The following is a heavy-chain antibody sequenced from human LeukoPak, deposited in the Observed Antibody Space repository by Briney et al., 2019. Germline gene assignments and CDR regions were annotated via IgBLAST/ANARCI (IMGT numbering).Heavy chain of an antibody. J-gene: IGHJ6*02. Sequence: PGRSLRLSCAASGFTFSSYGMHWVRQAPGKGLEWVAVISYDGSHEYSADSVKGRFTISRDNSKNTLYLRMNSLRTEDTAVYFCSASRPHYGDYYGLDVWGHGTTVTVSS. D-gene: IGHD4/OR15-4a*01. CDR3: SASRPHYGDYYGLDV. CDR1: GFTFSSYG. V-gene: IGHV3-30*03. CDR2: ISYDGSHE.